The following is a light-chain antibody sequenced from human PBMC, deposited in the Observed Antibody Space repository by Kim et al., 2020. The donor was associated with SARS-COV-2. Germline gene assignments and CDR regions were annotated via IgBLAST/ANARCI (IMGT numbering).Light chain of an antibody. Sequence: SSELTQDPAVSVALGQTVRITCQGDSLRSYYASWYQQKPGQAPVLVTYGKNNRPSGIPDRFSGSSSGNTASLTITGAQAEDEADYYCNSRDSSGNLVVFGGGTQLTVL. CDR2: GKN. V-gene: IGLV3-19*01. CDR3: NSRDSSGNLVV. J-gene: IGLJ2*01. CDR1: SLRSYY.